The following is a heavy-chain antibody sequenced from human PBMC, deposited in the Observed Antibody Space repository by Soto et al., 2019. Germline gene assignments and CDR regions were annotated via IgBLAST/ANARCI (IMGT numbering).Heavy chain of an antibody. CDR2: ISTSGATR. V-gene: IGHV3-48*02. Sequence: GGSLRLSCVASGFTFSTDTMNWVRQAPGKGLEWVAHISTSGATRYYADSVKGRFTISRDNAKTSLYLQMDSLRNEDTAVYYCARFFGSGFDYWGKGTLVTVAS. CDR1: GFTFSTDT. J-gene: IGHJ4*02. CDR3: ARFFGSGFDY. D-gene: IGHD6-19*01.